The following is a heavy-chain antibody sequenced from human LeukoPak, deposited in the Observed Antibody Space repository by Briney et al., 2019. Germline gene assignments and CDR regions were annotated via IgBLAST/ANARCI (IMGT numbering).Heavy chain of an antibody. V-gene: IGHV3-30*02. CDR2: IRYDGSNK. CDR3: AKGSALSTSSTSSPTDY. CDR1: GFTFSSYG. Sequence: GGSLRLSCAASGFTFSSYGMHWVRQAPGKGLEWVAIIRYDGSNKYYADSVKGRFTISRDNSKNTLYLQMNSLRDEDTAVYYCAKGSALSTSSTSSPTDYWGQGTLVTVSS. D-gene: IGHD2-2*01. J-gene: IGHJ4*02.